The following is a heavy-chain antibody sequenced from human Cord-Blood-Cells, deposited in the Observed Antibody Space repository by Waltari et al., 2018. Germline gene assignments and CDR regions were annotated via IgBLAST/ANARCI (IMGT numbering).Heavy chain of an antibody. J-gene: IGHJ4*02. V-gene: IGHV3-30*02. Sequence: QVQLVESGGGVVQPGGSLRLSCAASGFTFISYGMHWVRQAPGKGLEWVAFIRYDGSNKYYADSVKGRFTISRDNSKNTLYLQMNSLRAEDTAVYYCAKDSSLYSNYEDYWGQGTLVTVSS. D-gene: IGHD4-4*01. CDR1: GFTFISYG. CDR2: IRYDGSNK. CDR3: AKDSSLYSNYEDY.